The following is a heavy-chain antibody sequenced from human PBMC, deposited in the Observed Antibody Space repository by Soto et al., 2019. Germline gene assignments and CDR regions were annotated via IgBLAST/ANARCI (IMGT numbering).Heavy chain of an antibody. V-gene: IGHV3-15*01. J-gene: IGHJ3*02. CDR1: GFTFSNAW. CDR2: IKTKTDGGTT. Sequence: LRLSCAASGFTFSNAWMSWVRQAPGKGLEWVGRIKTKTDGGTTDYAALVKGRFTISRDDSINTLYLQMNSLKTEDTAVYYCTPGSVKGAFDIWGQGTMVTVSS. CDR3: TPGSVKGAFDI. D-gene: IGHD4-17*01.